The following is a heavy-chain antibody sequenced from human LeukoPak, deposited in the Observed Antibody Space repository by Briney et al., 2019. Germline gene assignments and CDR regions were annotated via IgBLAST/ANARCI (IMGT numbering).Heavy chain of an antibody. Sequence: SETLSLTCTVSGGSISSGGYYWSWIRQHPGKGLEWIGYIYYSGSTYYNPSLKSRVTISVDTSKNQFSLELSSVTAADTAVYYCARVRVLLWFGDFDYWGQGTLVTVSS. CDR3: ARVRVLLWFGDFDY. CDR2: IYYSGST. CDR1: GGSISSGGYY. D-gene: IGHD3-10*01. V-gene: IGHV4-31*03. J-gene: IGHJ4*02.